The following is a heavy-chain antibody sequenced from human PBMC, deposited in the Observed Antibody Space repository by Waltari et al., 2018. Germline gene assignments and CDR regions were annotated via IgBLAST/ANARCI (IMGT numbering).Heavy chain of an antibody. J-gene: IGHJ4*02. CDR2: ISGYNGNN. Sequence: QVQLVQSGAEGKKRGASVKVSCNASGYTFTSYGISCVRQATGQGLEWMGWISGYNGNNNYAQKRQFRITMTTAQSTRTPHMELRSPRSDATAVYYCAIAPSQWLVSYYSDYWGQGTPVIVSS. CDR3: AIAPSQWLVSYYSDY. D-gene: IGHD6-19*01. CDR1: GYTFTSYG. V-gene: IGHV1-18*01.